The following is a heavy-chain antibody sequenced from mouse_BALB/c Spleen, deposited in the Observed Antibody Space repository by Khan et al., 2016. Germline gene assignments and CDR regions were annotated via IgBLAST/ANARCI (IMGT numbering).Heavy chain of an antibody. CDR1: GYSITSGYG. CDR3: ARTARIKY. D-gene: IGHD1-2*01. Sequence: EVQLVESGPGLVKPSQSLSLTCTVTGYSITSGYGWNWIRQFPGNKLEWMGYISYSGSTNYNPSPKSRISTTRDTSKNQFFLQLNSVTTEDTATYYCARTARIKYWGQGTTLTVSS. V-gene: IGHV3-2*02. CDR2: ISYSGST. J-gene: IGHJ2*01.